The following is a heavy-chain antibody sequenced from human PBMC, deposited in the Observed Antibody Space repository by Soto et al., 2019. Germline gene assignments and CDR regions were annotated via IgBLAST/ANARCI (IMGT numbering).Heavy chain of an antibody. Sequence: GGSLRLSCAASGFTFSSYGMHWVRQAPGKGLEWVTLISYDGGNKYYADSVKGRFSISRDNSRNTLYLQMNSLRPEDAAVYYCVKSLGFCXSSSCSRDYYYYYGMDVWGQGTTVTVSS. CDR2: ISYDGGNK. CDR1: GFTFSSYG. CDR3: VKSLGFCXSSSCSRDYYYYYGMDV. V-gene: IGHV3-30*18. D-gene: IGHD2-2*01. J-gene: IGHJ6*02.